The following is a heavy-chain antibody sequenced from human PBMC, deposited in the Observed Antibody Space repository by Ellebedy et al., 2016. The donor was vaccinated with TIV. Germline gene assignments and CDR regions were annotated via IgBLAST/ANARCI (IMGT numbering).Heavy chain of an antibody. CDR1: GFTFSNYA. CDR3: ANVYSSTWADS. J-gene: IGHJ4*02. D-gene: IGHD6-13*01. CDR2: ISRSGGTT. Sequence: GESLKISCAASGFTFSNYAMSWVRQAPGKGLEWVSPISRSGGTTYYAGSVTGRFTISRDNSKDTLYLQMNSLRAEDTAVYYCANVYSSTWADSWGQGTLVTVSS. V-gene: IGHV3-23*01.